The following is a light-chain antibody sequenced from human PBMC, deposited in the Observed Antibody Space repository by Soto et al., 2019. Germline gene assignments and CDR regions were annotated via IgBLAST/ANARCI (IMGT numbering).Light chain of an antibody. CDR3: LSFTNSDTYV. J-gene: IGLJ1*01. CDR2: DVI. CDR1: SSDVGSYNR. Sequence: QLTLAQPPSVSGKTVHLGVISCTKTSSDVGSYNRVSWYQQPPGTAPKLMIYDVISRPSGVPDRFSGSKSGNTASLTISGLQPEDEADYYCLSFTNSDTYVFGTGTKVTVL. V-gene: IGLV2-18*02.